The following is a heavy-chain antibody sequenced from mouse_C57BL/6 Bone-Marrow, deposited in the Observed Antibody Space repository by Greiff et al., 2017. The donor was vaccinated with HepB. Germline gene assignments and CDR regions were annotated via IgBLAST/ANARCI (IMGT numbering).Heavy chain of an antibody. CDR1: GFTFSSYA. CDR2: ISSGGDYI. V-gene: IGHV5-9-1*02. J-gene: IGHJ2*01. D-gene: IGHD1-1*01. CDR3: TRDHGSPYYFDY. Sequence: EVQLVESGEGLVKPGGSLKLSCAASGFTFSSYAMSWVRQTPEQRLEWVAYISSGGDYIYYADTVKGRFTITRDTARNTLYLQMSSLKSEDTAMYYCTRDHGSPYYFDYWGQGTTLTVSS.